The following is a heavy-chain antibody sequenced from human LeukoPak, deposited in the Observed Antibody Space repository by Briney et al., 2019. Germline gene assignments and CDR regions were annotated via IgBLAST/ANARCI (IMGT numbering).Heavy chain of an antibody. CDR3: ARGGLSIMGY. V-gene: IGHV3-48*01. CDR2: ISSSGSTK. J-gene: IGHJ4*02. D-gene: IGHD2/OR15-2a*01. CDR1: GITFSSYS. Sequence: GGSLRLSCGASGITFSSYSMNWVRQAPGKGLEWVSYISSSGSTKYYADSVKGRFTISRDNARNSLYLQLNSLRAEDTAVYFCARGGLSIMGYWGQGTLVTVSS.